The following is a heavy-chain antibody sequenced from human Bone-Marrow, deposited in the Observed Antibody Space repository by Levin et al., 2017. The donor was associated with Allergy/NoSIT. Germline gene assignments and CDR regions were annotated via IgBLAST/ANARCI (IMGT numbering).Heavy chain of an antibody. CDR3: ARVRRRYFDWLLDY. CDR1: GFTFSDYY. CDR2: ISSSGSTI. D-gene: IGHD3-9*01. Sequence: PGGSLRLSCAASGFTFSDYYMSWIRQAPGKGLEWVSYISSSGSTIYYADSVKGRFTISRDNAKNSLYLQMNSLRAEDTAVYYCARVRRRYFDWLLDYWGQGTLVTVSS. V-gene: IGHV3-11*01. J-gene: IGHJ4*02.